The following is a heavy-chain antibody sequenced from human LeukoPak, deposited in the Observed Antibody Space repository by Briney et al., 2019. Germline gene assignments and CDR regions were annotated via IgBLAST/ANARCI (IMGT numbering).Heavy chain of an antibody. CDR2: INHSGST. D-gene: IGHD2-2*01. CDR1: GGSFSGYY. CDR3: ARGVKYQLLLNWFDP. V-gene: IGHV4-34*01. Sequence: SETLSLTCAVYGGSFSGYYWSWIRQPPEKGLEWIGEINHSGSTNYNPSLKSRVTISVDTSKNQFSLKLSSVTAADTAVYYCARGVKYQLLLNWFDPWGQGTLVTVSS. J-gene: IGHJ5*02.